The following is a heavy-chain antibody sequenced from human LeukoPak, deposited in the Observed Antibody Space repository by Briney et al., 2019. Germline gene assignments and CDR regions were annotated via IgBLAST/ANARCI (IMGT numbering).Heavy chain of an antibody. J-gene: IGHJ4*02. CDR1: RFTFSNYA. CDR2: ISSNGDST. CDR3: ASAITTAGPPPFFDY. V-gene: IGHV3-64D*06. D-gene: IGHD6-13*01. Sequence: PGGSLRLSCSASRFTFSNYAMHWVRQAPGEGLEYVSAISSNGDSTYYADSVKGRFTISRDNSKNTLYLQLSSLRAEDTAVYYCASAITTAGPPPFFDYWGLGTLVTVSS.